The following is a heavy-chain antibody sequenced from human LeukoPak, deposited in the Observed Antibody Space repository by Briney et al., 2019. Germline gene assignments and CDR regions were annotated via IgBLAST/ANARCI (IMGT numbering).Heavy chain of an antibody. Sequence: SETLSLTCTVSGYSISSGYYWGWIRQPPGKGLEWIGNIYHSGSTYYNPSLKSRVTISVDTSKNQFSLKLTYVTATDTAVYYCARSRRSWSTFDYWGQGTLVTVSS. CDR1: GYSISSGYY. V-gene: IGHV4-38-2*02. CDR3: ARSRRSWSTFDY. CDR2: IYHSGST. D-gene: IGHD6-13*01. J-gene: IGHJ4*02.